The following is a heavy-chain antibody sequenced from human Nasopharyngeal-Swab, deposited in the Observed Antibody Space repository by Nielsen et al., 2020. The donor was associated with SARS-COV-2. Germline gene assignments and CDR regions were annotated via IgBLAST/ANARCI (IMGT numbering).Heavy chain of an antibody. CDR3: AKDETYYDFWSGYFRWFDP. D-gene: IGHD3-3*01. V-gene: IGHV3-23*01. Sequence: IRQPTGEGLEWGSAISGSGGSTYYADSVKGRFTISRDNSKNTLYLQMNSLRAEDTAVYYCAKDETYYDFWSGYFRWFDPWGQGTLVTVSS. J-gene: IGHJ5*02. CDR2: ISGSGGST.